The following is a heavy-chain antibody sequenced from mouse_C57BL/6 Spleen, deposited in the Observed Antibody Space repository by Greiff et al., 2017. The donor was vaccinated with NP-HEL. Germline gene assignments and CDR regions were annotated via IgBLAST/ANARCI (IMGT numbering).Heavy chain of an antibody. CDR3: ARLGRLQAMDY. CDR1: GYTFTSYT. J-gene: IGHJ4*01. V-gene: IGHV1-4*01. Sequence: VKLMESGAELARPGASVKMSCKASGYTFTSYTMHWVKQRPGQGLEWIGYINPSSGYTKYNQKFKDKATLTADKSSSTAYMQLSSLTSEDSAVYYCARLGRLQAMDYWGQGTSVTVSS. CDR2: INPSSGYT. D-gene: IGHD3-2*02.